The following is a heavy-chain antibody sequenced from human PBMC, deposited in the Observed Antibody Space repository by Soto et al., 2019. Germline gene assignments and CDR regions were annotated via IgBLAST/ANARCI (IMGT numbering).Heavy chain of an antibody. CDR1: GFTFSSYG. J-gene: IGHJ4*02. CDR2: ISYDGSNK. V-gene: IGHV3-30*18. D-gene: IGHD2-15*01. CDR3: AKEHKASGCSGGSCYSEFDY. Sequence: QVQLVESGGGVVEPGRSLRLSCAASGFTFSSYGMHWVRQAPGKGLEWVAVISYDGSNKYYADSVKGLFTISRDNSKNTLYLQMNSLRGEDTAVYYCAKEHKASGCSGGSCYSEFDYWGQGTLVTVSS.